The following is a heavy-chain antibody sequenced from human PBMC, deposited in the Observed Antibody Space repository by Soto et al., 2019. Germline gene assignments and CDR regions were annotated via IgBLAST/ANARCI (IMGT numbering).Heavy chain of an antibody. Sequence: QVQLVESGGGVVQPGRSLRLSCAASGFIFNNYAMHWVRQAPGKGLEWVAIISYDGSNKYYADFVTGRFTISRDKSKNTLYLQMNSLRAEDKAVYYCAKDRDIVVVPASYDLDYWGQGTLVTVSS. CDR1: GFIFNNYA. J-gene: IGHJ4*02. CDR3: AKDRDIVVVPASYDLDY. CDR2: ISYDGSNK. D-gene: IGHD2-2*01. V-gene: IGHV3-30*18.